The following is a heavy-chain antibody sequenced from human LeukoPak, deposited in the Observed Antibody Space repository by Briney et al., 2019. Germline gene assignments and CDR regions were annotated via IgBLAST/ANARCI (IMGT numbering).Heavy chain of an antibody. CDR2: IYPGDSDT. CDR1: GYSFTSYW. V-gene: IGHV5-51*01. J-gene: IGHJ4*02. CDR3: ARRASATEDLDY. Sequence: GESLQISCKGSGYSFTSYWIAWVRQMPGKGLECMGIIYPGDSDTRYSPSFQGQVTISADKSISTAYLQWSSLKASDTAIYYCARRASATEDLDYWGQGTLVTVSS.